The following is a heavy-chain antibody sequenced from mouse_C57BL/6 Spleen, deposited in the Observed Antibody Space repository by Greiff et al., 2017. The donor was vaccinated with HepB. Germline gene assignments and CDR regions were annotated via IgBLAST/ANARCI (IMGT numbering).Heavy chain of an antibody. CDR1: GYTFTSYW. CDR2: IDPEDGET. J-gene: IGHJ1*03. V-gene: IGHV14-2*01. Sequence: VQLQQPGAELVKPGASVKLSCKASGYTFTSYWMHWVKQRTEQGLEWIGRIDPEDGETKYAPKFQGKATITADTSSNTAYLQLSSLTSEDTAVYYCARSGTTVVAPYWYFDVWGTGTTVTVSS. D-gene: IGHD1-1*01. CDR3: ARSGTTVVAPYWYFDV.